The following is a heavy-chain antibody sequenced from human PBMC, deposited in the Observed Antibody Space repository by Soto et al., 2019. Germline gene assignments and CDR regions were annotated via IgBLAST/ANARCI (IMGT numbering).Heavy chain of an antibody. Sequence: QVQLVQSGAEVKKPGSSVKVSCKASGGTFSSYAISWVRQAPGQGLEWMGGIIPIFGTANYAQKFQGRVSMTADGSTGTDYMELSSLRSEDTDVYYGARPGAALRDDYYGMDVWGQGTTVTVSS. D-gene: IGHD6-25*01. CDR3: ARPGAALRDDYYGMDV. J-gene: IGHJ6*02. V-gene: IGHV1-69*12. CDR1: GGTFSSYA. CDR2: IIPIFGTA.